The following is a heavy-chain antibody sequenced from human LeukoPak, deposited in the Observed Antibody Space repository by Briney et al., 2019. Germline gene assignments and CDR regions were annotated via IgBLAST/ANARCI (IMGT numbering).Heavy chain of an antibody. Sequence: SETLSLTCTVSGGSISSSSYYRGWLRQSPGKGLEWIGSISYSGSTYYNSSLKSRVAMSVDSSRSQFSLKLSSVTAADTAVYYCARESVLRFLEWLLAPFDPWGQGTLVTVSS. J-gene: IGHJ5*02. CDR1: GGSISSSSYY. D-gene: IGHD3-3*01. CDR3: ARESVLRFLEWLLAPFDP. V-gene: IGHV4-39*07. CDR2: ISYSGST.